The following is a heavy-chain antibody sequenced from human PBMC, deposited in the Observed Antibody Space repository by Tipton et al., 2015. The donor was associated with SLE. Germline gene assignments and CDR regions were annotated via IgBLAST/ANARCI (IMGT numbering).Heavy chain of an antibody. V-gene: IGHV4-39*07. CDR2: IYYSGST. Sequence: TLSLTCTVSGGSISSSSYYWGWIRQPPGKGLEWIGSIYYSGSTYYNPSLKSRVTISVDTSKNQFSLKLSSVTAADTAVYYCARGGSGDPFDYWGQGTLVTVSS. D-gene: IGHD4-17*01. J-gene: IGHJ4*02. CDR3: ARGGSGDPFDY. CDR1: GGSISSSSYY.